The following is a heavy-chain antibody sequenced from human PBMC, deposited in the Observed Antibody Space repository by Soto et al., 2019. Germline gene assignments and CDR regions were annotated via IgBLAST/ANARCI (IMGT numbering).Heavy chain of an antibody. D-gene: IGHD5-18*01. CDR2: IYSGGST. V-gene: IGHV3-53*01. CDR1: GFTVSSNY. J-gene: IGHJ6*02. Sequence: GGSLRLSCAASGFTVSSNYMSWVRQAPGKGLEWVSVIYSGGSTYYADSVKGRFTISRDNSKNTLYLQMNSLRAEDTAVYYCARDGYSYMSTSGDYYYYGMDVWGQGTTVTVSS. CDR3: ARDGYSYMSTSGDYYYYGMDV.